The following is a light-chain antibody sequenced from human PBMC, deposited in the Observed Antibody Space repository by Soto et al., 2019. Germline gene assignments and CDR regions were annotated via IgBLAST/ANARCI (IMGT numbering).Light chain of an antibody. V-gene: IGLV1-51*01. CDR3: GTWDSSLSSWV. CDR1: YSNIGNNY. J-gene: IGLJ3*02. CDR2: ANN. Sequence: QSVLTQPPSVSAAPGQRVTISCSGTYSNIGNNYFSWYQQFPGTAPKLLIYANNKQPSGTPDRFSGSKSGTSATLGITGLQTGDEADYYCGTWDSSLSSWVFGGGTKLTVL.